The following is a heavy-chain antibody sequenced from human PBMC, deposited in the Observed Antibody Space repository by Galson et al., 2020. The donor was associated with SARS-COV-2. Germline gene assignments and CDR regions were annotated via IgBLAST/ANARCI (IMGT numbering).Heavy chain of an antibody. CDR3: VRDRDVFGSGNYYTAFFNP. CDR2: INGDGSRT. Sequence: GESLKISCAASGFTFSNYWMQWVRQAPGKGLVWVSRINGDGSRTDYVDSVKGRFTISRDNAKNTLYLQMNSLGAEDTASYYCVRDRDVFGSGNYYTAFFNPWGQGTLVTVSS. D-gene: IGHD3-10*01. J-gene: IGHJ5*02. V-gene: IGHV3-74*01. CDR1: GFTFSNYW.